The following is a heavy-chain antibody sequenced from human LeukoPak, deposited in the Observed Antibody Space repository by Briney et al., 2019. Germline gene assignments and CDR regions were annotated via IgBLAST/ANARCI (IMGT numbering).Heavy chain of an antibody. CDR2: INHSGST. J-gene: IGHJ4*02. V-gene: IGHV4-34*01. CDR1: GFTFSSYE. Sequence: GSLRLSCAASGFTFSSYEMNWVRQPPGKGLEWIGEINHSGSTNYNPSLKSRVTISVDTSKNQFSLKLSSVTAADTAVYYCARSYGSGSQIDYWGQGTLVTVSS. CDR3: ARSYGSGSQIDY. D-gene: IGHD3-10*01.